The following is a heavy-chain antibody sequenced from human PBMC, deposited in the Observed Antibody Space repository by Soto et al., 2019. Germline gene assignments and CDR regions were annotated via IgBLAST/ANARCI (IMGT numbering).Heavy chain of an antibody. CDR3: ARDPGGSSYGYYGLDV. CDR2: ISYDGSNK. Sequence: SLRLSCAASGFTFSSYGMHWVRQAPGKGLEWVAVISYDGSNKYYADSVKGRFTISRDNSKNTLYLQMNSLRAEDTAVYYCARDPGGSSYGYYGLDVWGQGTTVTRSS. J-gene: IGHJ6*02. D-gene: IGHD2-15*01. V-gene: IGHV3-30*03. CDR1: GFTFSSYG.